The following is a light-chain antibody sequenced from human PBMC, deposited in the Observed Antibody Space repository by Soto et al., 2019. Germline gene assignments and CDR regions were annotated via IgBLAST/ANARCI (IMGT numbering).Light chain of an antibody. Sequence: QSVLTQPPSASGTPGQGVTISCSGSSSNIGRTYVYWYQQVPGTAPKLLIYDDNQRPSGVPERFSVSKSGTSGSLAISGLRSEDEADYYCAAWDDSLSGPVFGGGTKVTVL. CDR2: DDN. J-gene: IGLJ2*01. CDR1: SSNIGRTY. CDR3: AAWDDSLSGPV. V-gene: IGLV1-47*01.